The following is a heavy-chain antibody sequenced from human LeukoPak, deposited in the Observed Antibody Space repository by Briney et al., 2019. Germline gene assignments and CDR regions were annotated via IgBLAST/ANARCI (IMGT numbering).Heavy chain of an antibody. V-gene: IGHV1-69*04. CDR2: IIPILGIA. J-gene: IGHJ4*02. CDR3: ATPSFGVVIRGSSFDY. D-gene: IGHD3-3*01. CDR1: GGTFSSYA. Sequence: SVKVSCKASGGTFSSYAISWVRQAPGQELEWMGRIIPILGIANYAQKFQGRVTITTDESTSTAYMEPSSLRSEDTAVYYCATPSFGVVIRGSSFDYWGQGTLVTVSS.